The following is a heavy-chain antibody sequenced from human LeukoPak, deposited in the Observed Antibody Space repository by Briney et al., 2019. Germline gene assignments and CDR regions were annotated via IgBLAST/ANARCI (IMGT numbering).Heavy chain of an antibody. V-gene: IGHV4-39*01. Sequence: SETLSLTCTVSGGSITSSSYYWGWIRQPPGKGLEWIGRIYYSGSTYYNPSFKSRFTRSVDTSKNQFSLKLSSVTAADTAVYYCARLGYCTNGVCFFFDYWGQGTLVTVSS. D-gene: IGHD2-8*01. CDR2: IYYSGST. J-gene: IGHJ4*02. CDR3: ARLGYCTNGVCFFFDY. CDR1: GGSITSSSYY.